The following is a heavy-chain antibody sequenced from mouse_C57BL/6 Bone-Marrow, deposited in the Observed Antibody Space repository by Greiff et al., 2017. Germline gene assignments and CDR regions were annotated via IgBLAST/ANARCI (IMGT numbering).Heavy chain of an antibody. V-gene: IGHV1-81*01. CDR1: GYTFTSYG. J-gene: IGHJ2*01. CDR2: IYPRSGNT. Sequence: VKLQESGAELARPGASVKLSCKASGYTFTSYGISWVKQRTGQGLEWIGEIYPRSGNTYYNEKFKGKATLTADKSSSTAYMELRSLTSEDSAVYFCARNYYDYDYFDYWGQGTTLTVSS. D-gene: IGHD2-4*01. CDR3: ARNYYDYDYFDY.